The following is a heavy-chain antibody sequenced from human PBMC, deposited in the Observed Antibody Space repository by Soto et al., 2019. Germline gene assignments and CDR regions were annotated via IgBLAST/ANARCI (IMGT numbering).Heavy chain of an antibody. V-gene: IGHV4-61*08. CDR3: VKDRSGVLYAAGGMDV. CDR1: GGSVSSGDYF. CDR2: IYYSGST. J-gene: IGHJ6*02. D-gene: IGHD2-2*01. Sequence: KPSETLSLTCTVSGGSVSSGDYFWSWLRQSPGKRLEWIAYIYYSGSTNYNPSLKSRATISVDTSKSQVSLTLTSMTAEDTALYYCVKDRSGVLYAAGGMDVWGQGTAVTVSS.